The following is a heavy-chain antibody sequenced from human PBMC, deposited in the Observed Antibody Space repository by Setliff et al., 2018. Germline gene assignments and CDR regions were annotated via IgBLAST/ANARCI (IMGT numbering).Heavy chain of an antibody. V-gene: IGHV4-39*01. CDR1: GVSLNSGTYY. J-gene: IGHJ4*02. Sequence: SETLSLTCTVSGVSLNSGTYYWGWIRQPPGKGLEWIGRIYYRGDTYFNASLKGRLTISVDTAQNQFSLRLTSVTAADTAVYYCARTGTYRYFDYWGQGALVTVSS. D-gene: IGHD1-1*01. CDR3: ARTGTYRYFDY. CDR2: IYYRGDT.